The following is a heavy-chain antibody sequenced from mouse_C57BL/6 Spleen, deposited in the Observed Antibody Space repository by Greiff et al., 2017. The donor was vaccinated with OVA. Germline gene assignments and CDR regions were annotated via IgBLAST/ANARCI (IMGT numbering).Heavy chain of an antibody. J-gene: IGHJ4*01. Sequence: QVQLQQSGAELARPGASVKLSCKASGYTFTSYGISWVKQRTGQGLEWIGEIYPRSGNTYYNEKFKGKATLTADKSSSTAYMELRSLTSEDSAVYFCARGSTPVERYYAMDYWGQGTSGTVSS. CDR2: IYPRSGNT. D-gene: IGHD1-1*01. CDR1: GYTFTSYG. CDR3: ARGSTPVERYYAMDY. V-gene: IGHV1-81*01.